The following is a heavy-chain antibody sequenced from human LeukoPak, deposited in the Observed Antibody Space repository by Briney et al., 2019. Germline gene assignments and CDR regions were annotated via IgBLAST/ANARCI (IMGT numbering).Heavy chain of an antibody. J-gene: IGHJ5*02. V-gene: IGHV3-7*05. D-gene: IGHD2-15*01. CDR1: GFTFSSYW. Sequence: GGCLRLSCAASGFTFSSYWMSWVRQAPGKGLEWVANIKQGGSEKYYVDSVKGRFTISRDNAKNTLYLQMNSLRAEDTAVYYCASSVNSVVVVAATHRGVWIDTWGQGDPGTVSS. CDR3: ASSVNSVVVVAATHRGVWIDT. CDR2: IKQGGSEK.